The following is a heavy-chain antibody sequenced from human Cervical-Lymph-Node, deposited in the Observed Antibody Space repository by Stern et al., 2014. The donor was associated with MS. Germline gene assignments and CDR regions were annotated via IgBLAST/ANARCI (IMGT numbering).Heavy chain of an antibody. D-gene: IGHD4-23*01. V-gene: IGHV4-4*02. CDR1: GGSISSNW. CDR3: ARAVGKTLDY. Sequence: QLQLQESGPGLVEPSGTLSLTCAVSGGSISSNWWSWVRQTPGQGLAYIGEIYHSGTTHYNPSLQSRVTISVDKSKNQFSLKLNSVTAADTAVYYCARAVGKTLDYWGRGTLVTVSS. J-gene: IGHJ4*02. CDR2: IYHSGTT.